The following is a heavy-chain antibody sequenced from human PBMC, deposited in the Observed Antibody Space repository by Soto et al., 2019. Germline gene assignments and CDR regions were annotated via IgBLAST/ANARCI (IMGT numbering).Heavy chain of an antibody. V-gene: IGHV3-23*01. D-gene: IGHD2-2*01. CDR3: EKSRCSVSCYLFES. J-gene: IGHJ4*02. Sequence: EVQLLESGGGLVQPGGSLRLSCAASGFTFSSYALTWVRQAPGKGLEWVSAISGTGDSTYYADSVKCRFTSSRDDSKNTLYLQMNSMTADDTAIYYCEKSRCSVSCYLFESWGPGTLVTVSS. CDR2: ISGTGDST. CDR1: GFTFSSYA.